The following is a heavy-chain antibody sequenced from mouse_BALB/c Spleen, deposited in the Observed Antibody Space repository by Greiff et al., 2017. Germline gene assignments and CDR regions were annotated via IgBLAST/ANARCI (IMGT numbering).Heavy chain of an antibody. Sequence: EVQLVESGGDLVKPGGSLKLSCAASGFTFSSYGMSWVRQTPDKGLEWVATISSGGSYTYYPDSVKGRFTISRDNAKNTLYLQMSSLKSEDTAMYYCARRDYDYDEIYAMDYWGQGTSVTVSS. CDR2: ISSGGSYT. J-gene: IGHJ4*01. V-gene: IGHV5-6*01. D-gene: IGHD2-4*01. CDR3: ARRDYDYDEIYAMDY. CDR1: GFTFSSYG.